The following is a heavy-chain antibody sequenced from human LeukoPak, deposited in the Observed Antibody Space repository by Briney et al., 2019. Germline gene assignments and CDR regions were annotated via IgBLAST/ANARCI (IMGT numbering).Heavy chain of an antibody. V-gene: IGHV3-13*01. Sequence: GGSLRLSCAASGFTFSSYDMHWVRQATGKGLEWVSAIGTAGDTYYPGSVKGRFTISRENAKNSLYLQMNSLRAGDTAVYYCARVAASSGSLDAFDIWGQGTMVTVSS. CDR1: GFTFSSYD. CDR2: IGTAGDT. CDR3: ARVAASSGSLDAFDI. D-gene: IGHD5-12*01. J-gene: IGHJ3*02.